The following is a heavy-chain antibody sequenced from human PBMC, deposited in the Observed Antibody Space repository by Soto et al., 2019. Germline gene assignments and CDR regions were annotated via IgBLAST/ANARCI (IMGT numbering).Heavy chain of an antibody. Sequence: SETLSLTCAVSGYSVTSGYYWGWIRQPPGKGLEWIGNIYHSGRTYSNPSLKSRVTISLDTSKNQFSLRLSSVTAADTAVYYCANGYTYGQIDYWGQGTLVTVSS. CDR2: IYHSGRT. J-gene: IGHJ4*02. CDR3: ANGYTYGQIDY. V-gene: IGHV4-38-2*01. D-gene: IGHD5-18*01. CDR1: GYSVTSGYY.